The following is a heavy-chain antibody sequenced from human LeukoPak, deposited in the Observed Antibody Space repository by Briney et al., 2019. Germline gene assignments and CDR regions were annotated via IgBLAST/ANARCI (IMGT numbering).Heavy chain of an antibody. D-gene: IGHD1-26*01. CDR3: ARDSGSYSGLETELEY. CDR1: GFTFSSYS. J-gene: IGHJ4*02. CDR2: ISSSSDFI. V-gene: IGHV3-21*01. Sequence: GGSLRLSCAASGFTFSSYSMNWVRQAPGKGLEWVSSISSSSDFIYYADSVRGRFTISRDNAKNSLYLQMNSLRAEDTAVYYCARDSGSYSGLETELEYWGQGTLVTVSS.